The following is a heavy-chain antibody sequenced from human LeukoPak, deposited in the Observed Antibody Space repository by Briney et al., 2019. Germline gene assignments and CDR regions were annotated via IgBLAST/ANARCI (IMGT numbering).Heavy chain of an antibody. V-gene: IGHV1-69*13. CDR2: IIPIFGTA. J-gene: IGHJ4*02. CDR1: GGTFSSYA. CDR3: ARDSRYDFWSGYYRGGDY. Sequence: GASVKVSCKASGGTFSSYAISWVRQAPGQGLEWMGGIIPIFGTANYAQKFQGRVTITADESTSTAYMELGSLRSEDTAVYYCARDSRYDFWSGYYRGGDYWGQGTLVTVSS. D-gene: IGHD3-3*01.